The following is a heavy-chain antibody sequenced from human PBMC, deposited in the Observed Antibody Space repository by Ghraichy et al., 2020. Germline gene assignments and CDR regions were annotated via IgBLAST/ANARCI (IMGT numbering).Heavy chain of an antibody. Sequence: ASVKVSCKASGYTFTNYGVSWVRQAPGQGLEWMGWISGYNGNTDNAQKFQGRVTMTIDTSTNTAYMELRSLRFDDTAVYYCARGQGSGWYEPFDSWGQGTMVTVSS. V-gene: IGHV1-18*01. CDR3: ARGQGSGWYEPFDS. CDR1: GYTFTNYG. CDR2: ISGYNGNT. D-gene: IGHD6-19*01. J-gene: IGHJ3*02.